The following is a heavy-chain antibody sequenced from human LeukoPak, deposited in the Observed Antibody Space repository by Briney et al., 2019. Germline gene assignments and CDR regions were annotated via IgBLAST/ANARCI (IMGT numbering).Heavy chain of an antibody. V-gene: IGHV3-33*01. CDR2: IWYDGSNK. Sequence: GRSLRLSCAASGFTFSSYGMHWVRQAPGKGLEWVAVIWYDGSNKYYADSVKGRFTISRDNSKNTLYLQMNSLRAEDTAVYYCAEAMSSGWPSTLLNFDYWGQGTLVTVSS. D-gene: IGHD6-19*01. J-gene: IGHJ4*02. CDR1: GFTFSSYG. CDR3: AEAMSSGWPSTLLNFDY.